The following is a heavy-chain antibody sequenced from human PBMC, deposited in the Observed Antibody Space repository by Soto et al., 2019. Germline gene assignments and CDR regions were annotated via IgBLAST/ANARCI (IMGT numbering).Heavy chain of an antibody. CDR2: ISSSSSYI. CDR1: GFTFSSYS. V-gene: IGHV3-21*01. CDR3: ARDHGVFESRYFNY. D-gene: IGHD3-9*01. Sequence: LRLSCAASGFTFSSYSMNWVRQAPGKGLEWVSSISSSSSYIYYADSVKGRFTISRDNAKNSLYLQMNSLRAEDTAVYYCARDHGVFESRYFNYWGQGTLVTVSS. J-gene: IGHJ4*02.